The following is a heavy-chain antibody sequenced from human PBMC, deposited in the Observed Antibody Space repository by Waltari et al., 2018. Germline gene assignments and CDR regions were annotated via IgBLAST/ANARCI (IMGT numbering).Heavy chain of an antibody. J-gene: IGHJ3*02. CDR1: GGSISSYY. V-gene: IGHV4-4*07. CDR3: AGGTPGGWNGAFDI. CDR2: IYTSGST. D-gene: IGHD1-1*01. Sequence: QVQLQESGPGLVKPSETLSLTCTVYGGSISSYYWSWIRQPAGKGLEWIGRIYTSGSTNYNPYLKSRVTMSVDTSKNQFSLKLSSVTAADTAVYYCAGGTPGGWNGAFDIWGQGTMVTVSS.